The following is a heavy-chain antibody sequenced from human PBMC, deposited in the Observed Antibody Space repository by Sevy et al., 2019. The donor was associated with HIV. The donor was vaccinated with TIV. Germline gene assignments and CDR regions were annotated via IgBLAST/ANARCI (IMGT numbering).Heavy chain of an antibody. Sequence: GGSLRLSCAASGFTFSDYYMSWIRQAPGKGLEWVSYISTSGSTIYYADSVKGRFIISRDNAKNSLYLQMNSLRAEDTALYYCARDFLNTRWHNYYYYGMDVWGQGTTVIVSS. CDR3: ARDFLNTRWHNYYYYGMDV. CDR1: GFTFSDYY. CDR2: ISTSGSTI. D-gene: IGHD1-26*01. V-gene: IGHV3-11*04. J-gene: IGHJ6*02.